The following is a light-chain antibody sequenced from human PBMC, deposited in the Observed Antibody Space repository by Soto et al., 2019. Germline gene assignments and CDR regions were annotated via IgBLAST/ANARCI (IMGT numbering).Light chain of an antibody. J-gene: IGLJ1*01. CDR2: RNN. V-gene: IGLV1-47*01. CDR3: ATWDDSLSVLYV. Sequence: QSVLTQPPSASGTPGQRVTISCSGSSSNIGSNSVYWYQQLPGTAPKLLIYRNNRRPSGVPDRFSGSKSGTSASLAISGLRSEDEADYYCATWDDSLSVLYVFGDGTKVTVL. CDR1: SSNIGSNS.